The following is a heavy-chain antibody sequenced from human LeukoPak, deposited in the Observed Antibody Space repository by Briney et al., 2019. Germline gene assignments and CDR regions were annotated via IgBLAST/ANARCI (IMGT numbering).Heavy chain of an antibody. V-gene: IGHV4-34*01. D-gene: IGHD3-22*01. Sequence: NPSETLSLTCAVYGGSFSGYYWSWIRQPPGKGLEWIGEINHSGSTNYNPSLKSRVTISVDMSKNQFSLKLSSVTAADTAVYYCARGRPVVTYFDYWGQGTLVTVSS. CDR1: GGSFSGYY. J-gene: IGHJ4*02. CDR3: ARGRPVVTYFDY. CDR2: INHSGST.